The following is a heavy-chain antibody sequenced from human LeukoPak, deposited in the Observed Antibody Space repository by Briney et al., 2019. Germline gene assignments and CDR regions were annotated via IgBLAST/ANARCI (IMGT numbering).Heavy chain of an antibody. V-gene: IGHV3-7*01. CDR1: GFTFSSYW. J-gene: IGHJ5*02. D-gene: IGHD5-12*01. CDR3: ARHSYSTLYSAYDP. Sequence: GGSLRLSCAAFGFTFSSYWMSWVRQAPGKGLEWVANIKQDGSEKYYVDSVKGRFTISRDNAKNSLYLQMNSLRAEDTAVYYCARHSYSTLYSAYDPWGQGTLVTVSS. CDR2: IKQDGSEK.